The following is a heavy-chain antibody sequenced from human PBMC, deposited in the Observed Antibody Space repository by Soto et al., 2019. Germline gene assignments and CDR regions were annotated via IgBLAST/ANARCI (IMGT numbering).Heavy chain of an antibody. J-gene: IGHJ4*02. Sequence: QVQLQQWGAGLLKPSETLSLTCAVHGGPFSGYYWSWIRQPPGKGLEWIGEINYSGNTNYTPSLKSRVTLSVDTSKKHFSLKLSSVTAADTAVYYCARGIGGTSDYWGQGTLVTVSS. D-gene: IGHD2-15*01. V-gene: IGHV4-34*01. CDR3: ARGIGGTSDY. CDR2: INYSGNT. CDR1: GGPFSGYY.